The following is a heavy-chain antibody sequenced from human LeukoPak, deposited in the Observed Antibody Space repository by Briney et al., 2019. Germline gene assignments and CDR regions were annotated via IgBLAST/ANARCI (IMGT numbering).Heavy chain of an antibody. Sequence: APVKLSCTPSGDTVTSEATSGVRQPGVPGVELLGCISAYNGNTNYAQKLQGRVTMTTDTSTSTAFMELRSLRSDDTAVYYCARDSVVGATYYYYYFDVWGKGTTVTV. D-gene: IGHD1-26*01. V-gene: IGHV1-18*01. CDR3: ARDSVVGATYYYYYFDV. CDR1: GDTVTSEA. J-gene: IGHJ6*03. CDR2: ISAYNGNT.